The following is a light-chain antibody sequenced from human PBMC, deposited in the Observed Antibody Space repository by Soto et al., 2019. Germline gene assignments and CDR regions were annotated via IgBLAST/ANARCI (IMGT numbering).Light chain of an antibody. Sequence: EIVMTQSPATLSVSPGERATLSCRASQSVNSNLAWYQQESGQPPRLLIYGASTRATGIPARSSGSGSGTEFTLTISSLQSEDFAVYYCQHYANWPLTFGGGTKVDIK. CDR3: QHYANWPLT. CDR1: QSVNSN. V-gene: IGKV3-15*01. J-gene: IGKJ4*01. CDR2: GAS.